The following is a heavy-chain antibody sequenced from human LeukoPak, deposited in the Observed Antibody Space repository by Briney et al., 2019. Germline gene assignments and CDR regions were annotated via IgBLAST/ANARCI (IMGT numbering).Heavy chain of an antibody. CDR2: IYSGGTT. D-gene: IGHD6-19*01. J-gene: IGHJ4*02. CDR3: TRGGSVPATRSFDY. V-gene: IGHV3-66*01. CDR1: GFTVSSDY. Sequence: GGSLRLSCSASGFTVSSDYMSWVRQAPGKGLAWLSVIYSGGTTYYADSVKGRFTISRDNSKNTVYLQMNSPRVEDTAVYYCTRGGSVPATRSFDYWGQGTLVTVSS.